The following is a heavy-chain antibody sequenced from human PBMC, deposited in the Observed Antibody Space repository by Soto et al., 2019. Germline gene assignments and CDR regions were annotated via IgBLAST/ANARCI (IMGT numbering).Heavy chain of an antibody. D-gene: IGHD2-2*01. CDR1: GGNRYT. J-gene: IGHJ6*02. Sequence: QVQLVQSGAEVKKPGSSVKVSCKGSGGNRYTITWVRQAPGQGLEWMGRIIPMFGIATYAQNFQGRVTFSADKSTSTAYMELSSLRSEDTAVYYCARDSGRSDVVPAAISAMDVWGQGTTVTVSS. CDR2: IIPMFGIA. CDR3: ARDSGRSDVVPAAISAMDV. V-gene: IGHV1-69*08.